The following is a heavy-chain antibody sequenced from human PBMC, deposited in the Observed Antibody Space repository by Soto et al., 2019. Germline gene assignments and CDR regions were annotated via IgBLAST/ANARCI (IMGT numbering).Heavy chain of an antibody. V-gene: IGHV4-59*01. CDR2: IYYSGNT. CDR3: ARDMYYYDSSGYYYGMDV. D-gene: IGHD3-22*01. J-gene: IGHJ6*02. Sequence: PSETLSLTCTVSGGSISSYYWSWIRQPPGKGLEWIGYIYYSGNTNYNPSLKSRVTISVDTSKNQFSLKLSSVTAADTAVYYCARDMYYYDSSGYYYGMDVWGQGTTVTVSS. CDR1: GGSISSYY.